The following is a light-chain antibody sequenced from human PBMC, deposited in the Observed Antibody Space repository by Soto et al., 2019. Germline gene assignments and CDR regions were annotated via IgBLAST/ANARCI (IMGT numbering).Light chain of an antibody. CDR1: QSITNY. CDR2: AAS. Sequence: DLPMTQSPSSLSASVGDRVTITCRASQSITNYLNWYQQKPGKAPKLLISAASSLQSGVPSRFSGSGSGTDFTLTISSLQPEDFATYYCQQGYSSLTFGGGTKVEIK. V-gene: IGKV1-39*01. CDR3: QQGYSSLT. J-gene: IGKJ4*01.